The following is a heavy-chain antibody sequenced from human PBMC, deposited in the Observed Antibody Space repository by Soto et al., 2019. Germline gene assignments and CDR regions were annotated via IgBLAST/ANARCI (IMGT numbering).Heavy chain of an antibody. D-gene: IGHD3-22*01. Sequence: ASVKVSCKASGYTFTSYGISWVRQAPGQGLEWMGWISAYNGNTNYAQKLQGRVTMTTDTSTSTAYMELRSLRSDDTAVYYCAVYTYYYDSSGYFFDYWGQGTLVTVSS. CDR3: AVYTYYYDSSGYFFDY. CDR2: ISAYNGNT. CDR1: GYTFTSYG. V-gene: IGHV1-18*01. J-gene: IGHJ4*02.